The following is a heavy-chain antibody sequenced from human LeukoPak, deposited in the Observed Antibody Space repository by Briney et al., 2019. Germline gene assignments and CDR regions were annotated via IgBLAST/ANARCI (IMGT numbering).Heavy chain of an antibody. CDR1: GFTFSSYA. D-gene: IGHD3-10*01. CDR3: ARGRSMVRGVIEYFDY. V-gene: IGHV3-30-3*01. CDR2: ISYDGSNK. Sequence: GGSLRLSCAASGFTFSSYAMHWVRQAPGKGLEWVAVISYDGSNKYYADSVKGRFTISRDNSKNTLYLQMNSLRAEDTAVYYCARGRSMVRGVIEYFDYWGQGTLVTVSS. J-gene: IGHJ4*02.